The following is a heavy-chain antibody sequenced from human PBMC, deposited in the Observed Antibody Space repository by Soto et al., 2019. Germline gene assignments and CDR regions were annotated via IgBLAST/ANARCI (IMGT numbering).Heavy chain of an antibody. CDR3: ASFLEVPNAFDI. CDR1: GYTFTSYG. CDR2: ISAYNGNT. D-gene: IGHD3-3*01. J-gene: IGHJ3*02. Sequence: GASVKVSWKASGYTFTSYGISWVRQAPGQGLEWMGWISAYNGNTNYAQKLQGRVTMTTDTSTSTAYMELRSLRSDDTAVYYCASFLEVPNAFDIWGQGTMVTVSS. V-gene: IGHV1-18*01.